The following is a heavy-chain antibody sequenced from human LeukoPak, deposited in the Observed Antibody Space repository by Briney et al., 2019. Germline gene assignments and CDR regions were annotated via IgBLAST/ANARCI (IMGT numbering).Heavy chain of an antibody. V-gene: IGHV3-48*01. CDR2: ISSSSSTI. J-gene: IGHJ4*02. Sequence: PGGSLRLSCAASGFTFNTNGIHWVRQAPGKGLEWVSYISSSSSTIYYADSVKGRFTISRDNAKNSLYLQMNSLRAEDTAVYYCARDPGDYWGQGTLVTVSS. CDR1: GFTFNTNG. CDR3: ARDPGDY.